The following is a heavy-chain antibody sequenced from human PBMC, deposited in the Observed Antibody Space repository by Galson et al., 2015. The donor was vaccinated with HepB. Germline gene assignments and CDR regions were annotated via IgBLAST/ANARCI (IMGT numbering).Heavy chain of an antibody. CDR1: GGSISSGGYS. CDR2: IYHSGST. V-gene: IGHV4-30-2*01. CDR3: ARLQGYENHSDY. Sequence: TLSLTCAVSGGSISSGGYSWSWIRQPPGKGLEWIGYIYHSGSTYYNPSLKSRVTISVDRSKNQFSLKLSSVTAADTAVYYCARLQGYENHSDYWGQGTLVTAAS. J-gene: IGHJ4*02. D-gene: IGHD5-12*01.